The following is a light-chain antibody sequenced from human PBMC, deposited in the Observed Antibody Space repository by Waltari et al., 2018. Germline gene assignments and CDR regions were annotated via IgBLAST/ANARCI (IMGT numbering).Light chain of an antibody. CDR3: QHRSVWPLT. CDR2: DAS. CDR1: QSVRSY. Sequence: IVLTQSPATLSLFPGERATLSCRASQSVRSYLAWYQQKPGQAPRLLIYDASNRATGIPVRFSGSGSGTDYTLTISSLEPVDFAVYYCQHRSVWPLTFGGGTKVEIK. J-gene: IGKJ4*01. V-gene: IGKV3-11*01.